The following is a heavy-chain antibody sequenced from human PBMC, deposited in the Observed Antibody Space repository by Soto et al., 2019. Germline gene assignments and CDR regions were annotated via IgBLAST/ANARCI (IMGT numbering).Heavy chain of an antibody. D-gene: IGHD3-16*02. Sequence: WGSLRVSCAASGFNFSNDALNWVRQAPGKGLEWLSVTSGSGGITYYADSVKGRFTISRDKSKNTLFLQMNSLRAEDTAVYYRAKGQRLSTDNWLEHWGQGTPVTVSS. CDR1: GFNFSNDA. CDR2: TSGSGGIT. J-gene: IGHJ5*02. V-gene: IGHV3-23*01. CDR3: AKGQRLSTDNWLEH.